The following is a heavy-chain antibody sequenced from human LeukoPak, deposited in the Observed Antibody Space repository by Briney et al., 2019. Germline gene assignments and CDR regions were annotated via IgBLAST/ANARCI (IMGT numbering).Heavy chain of an antibody. V-gene: IGHV4-59*01. CDR2: IYYSGST. CDR1: GGSLSSYY. CDR3: ARGGDWLFDY. D-gene: IGHD2-21*02. Sequence: SETLSLTCTVSGGSLSSYYWSWIRQPPGKGLEWIGYIYYSGSTNYNPSLKSRVTISVDTSKNQFSLKLSSVTAADTAVYYCARGGDWLFDYWGQGILVTVSS. J-gene: IGHJ4*02.